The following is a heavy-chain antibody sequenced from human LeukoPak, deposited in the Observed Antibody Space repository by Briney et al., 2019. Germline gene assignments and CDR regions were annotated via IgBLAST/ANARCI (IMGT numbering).Heavy chain of an antibody. J-gene: IGHJ4*02. D-gene: IGHD6-19*01. CDR1: GASFTGYY. Sequence: PSETLSLTCDVYGASFTGYYWSWIRQSPGKGLEWIGEMNQRGSMNYNPSLKSRVTISVDRSKNQFSLKLSSVTAADTAIYYCARLRYTNGWYSSGFDCWGQGTLVTVSS. V-gene: IGHV4-34*01. CDR2: MNQRGSM. CDR3: ARLRYTNGWYSSGFDC.